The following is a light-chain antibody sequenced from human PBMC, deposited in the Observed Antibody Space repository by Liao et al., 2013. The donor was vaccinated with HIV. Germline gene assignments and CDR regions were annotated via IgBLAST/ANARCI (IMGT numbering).Light chain of an antibody. CDR3: QVWDSGPDSVV. J-gene: IGLJ2*01. V-gene: IGLV3-21*04. Sequence: SYVLTQPPSVSVAPGKTATITCGGNNIGTNSVHWYQQRPGQAPVLVIYYDNDRPSGIPERFSGSNSGNTATLTISRVEGGDEADYYCQVWDSGPDSVVFGGGTKLTVL. CDR2: YDN. CDR1: NIGTNS.